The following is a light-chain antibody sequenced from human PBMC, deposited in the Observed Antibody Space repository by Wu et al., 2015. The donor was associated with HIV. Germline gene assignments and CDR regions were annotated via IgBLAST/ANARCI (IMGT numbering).Light chain of an antibody. CDR2: GTS. J-gene: IGKJ2*01. V-gene: IGKV3-20*01. CDR3: QHYGSSPPYT. Sequence: VVLTQSPGTLSLSPGERATLSCRASQSVSSTSLVWYQQEPDQAPSLLIYGTSSRAAGIPDRFSGRGSGTDFTLTISRLEPEDFAVYYCQHYGSSPPYTFGQGTKLEIK. CDR1: QSVSSTS.